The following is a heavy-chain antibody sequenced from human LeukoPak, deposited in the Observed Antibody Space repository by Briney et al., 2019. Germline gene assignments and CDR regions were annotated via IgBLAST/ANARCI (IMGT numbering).Heavy chain of an antibody. CDR1: GGSISSYY. CDR3: ARATLYYFDY. V-gene: IGHV4-59*01. J-gene: IGHJ4*02. Sequence: SETLSLTCTVAGGSISSYYWSWIRQPPGKGLEWIGYIYYSGSTNYNPSLKSRVTISVDTSKNQFSLKLSSVTAADTAVYYCARATLYYFDYWGQGTLVTVSS. CDR2: IYYSGST.